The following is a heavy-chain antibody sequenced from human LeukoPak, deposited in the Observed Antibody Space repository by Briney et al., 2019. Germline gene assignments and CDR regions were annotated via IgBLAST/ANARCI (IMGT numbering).Heavy chain of an antibody. D-gene: IGHD3-10*01. J-gene: IGHJ4*02. CDR1: GFTFGDYA. CDR2: ISGSDITT. CDR3: ARAPMVRGVIIADY. V-gene: IGHV3-23*01. Sequence: GGSLRLSCTASGFTFGDYAMSWVRQAPGKGLEWVSTISGSDITTYYADSVKGRFTVPRDNSKKTLYLQMNSLRADDTAVYHCARAPMVRGVIIADYWGQGTLVSVYS.